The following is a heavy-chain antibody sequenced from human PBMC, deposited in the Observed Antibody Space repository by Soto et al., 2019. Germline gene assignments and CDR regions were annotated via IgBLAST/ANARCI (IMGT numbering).Heavy chain of an antibody. V-gene: IGHV3-74*01. CDR2: LQTDGSHP. J-gene: IGHJ4*02. Sequence: PGGSLRLSYAASGFTFSNSWMHWVRQAPGKGLVWVSRLQTDGSHPDYADSVKGRFTISRDNSKNTLYLQMGSLRAEDMAVYYCARGENGYLFDYWGQGTLDIVSS. CDR3: ARGENGYLFDY. CDR1: GFTFSNSW. D-gene: IGHD5-12*01.